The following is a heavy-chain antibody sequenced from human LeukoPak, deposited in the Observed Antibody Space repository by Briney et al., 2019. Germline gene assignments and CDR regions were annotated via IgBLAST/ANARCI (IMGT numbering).Heavy chain of an antibody. Sequence: PGGSLRLSCAASGFTFSSYEMNWVRQAPGRGLEWVSYISSSGSITYYTDSVKGRFTISRDTAKDSLYLQMNSLRVEDTAVYYCAKDYVGMVAANSGVDYWGQGTLVTVSS. CDR1: GFTFSSYE. CDR3: AKDYVGMVAANSGVDY. V-gene: IGHV3-48*03. D-gene: IGHD2-15*01. CDR2: ISSSGSIT. J-gene: IGHJ4*02.